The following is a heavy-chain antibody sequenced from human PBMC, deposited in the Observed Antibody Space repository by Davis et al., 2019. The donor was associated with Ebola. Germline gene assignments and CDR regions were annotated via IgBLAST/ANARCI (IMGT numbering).Heavy chain of an antibody. Sequence: ASVKVSCKASGGTFSSYAISWVRQAPGQGLEWMGIINPSGGSTSYAQKFQGRVTMTRDTSTSTVYMELSSLRSEDTAVYYCARDTIAVADYYYYGMDVWGQGTTVTVSS. J-gene: IGHJ6*02. CDR3: ARDTIAVADYYYYGMDV. D-gene: IGHD6-19*01. CDR1: GGTFSSYA. CDR2: INPSGGST. V-gene: IGHV1-46*01.